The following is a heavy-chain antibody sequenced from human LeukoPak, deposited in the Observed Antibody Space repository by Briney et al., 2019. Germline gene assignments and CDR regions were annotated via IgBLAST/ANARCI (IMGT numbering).Heavy chain of an antibody. CDR1: GFTFSSYA. D-gene: IGHD5-12*01. Sequence: PGGSLRLSCATSGFTFSSYAMSWVRQAPGKGLEWVSAISGSGGSTYYADSVKGRFTITRDNSKNTLYLQMNSLRAEDTAVYYCARGPSGYHNTGGQGTLVTVSS. V-gene: IGHV3-23*01. CDR2: ISGSGGST. J-gene: IGHJ4*02. CDR3: ARGPSGYHNT.